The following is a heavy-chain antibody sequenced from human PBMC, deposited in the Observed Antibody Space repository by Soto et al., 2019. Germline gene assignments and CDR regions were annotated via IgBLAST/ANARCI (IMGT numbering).Heavy chain of an antibody. J-gene: IGHJ4*02. Sequence: QVQLVQSGAEVKKPGSTVKVSCKASVVTFSSYAISWVRQAPGQGLEWMGGIIPIFGTANYAQKFQGRVTITADESTSTAYMELSSLRSEVTAVYYCAREDREATTIFDYWGQGTLVTVSS. CDR3: AREDREATTIFDY. V-gene: IGHV1-69*12. CDR2: IIPIFGTA. D-gene: IGHD5-12*01. CDR1: VVTFSSYA.